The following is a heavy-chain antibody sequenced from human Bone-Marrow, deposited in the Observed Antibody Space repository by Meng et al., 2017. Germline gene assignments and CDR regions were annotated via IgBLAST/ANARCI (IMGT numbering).Heavy chain of an antibody. CDR2: IKSKTDGGTT. D-gene: IGHD3-9*01. J-gene: IGHJ4*02. V-gene: IGHV3-15*01. Sequence: GGSLRLSCAASGFTFSSYAMSWVRQAPGKGLEWVGRIKSKTDGGTTDYAAPVKGRFTISRDDSKNTLYLQMNSLKTEDTAVYYCTTFVFTAISYFDYWGQGTLVTVSS. CDR1: GFTFSSYA. CDR3: TTFVFTAISYFDY.